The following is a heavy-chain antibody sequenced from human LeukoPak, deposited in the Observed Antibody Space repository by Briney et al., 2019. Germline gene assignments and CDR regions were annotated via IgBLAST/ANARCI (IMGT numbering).Heavy chain of an antibody. D-gene: IGHD6-13*01. CDR3: AKEYSSISFDP. Sequence: GRSLRLSCAASGFTFSSYGMHWVRQAPGKGLEWVAVISYDGSNKYYADSVKGRFTISRDNSKNTLYLQMNSLRAEDTAVYYCAKEYSSISFDPWGQGTLVTVSS. V-gene: IGHV3-30*18. CDR1: GFTFSSYG. CDR2: ISYDGSNK. J-gene: IGHJ5*02.